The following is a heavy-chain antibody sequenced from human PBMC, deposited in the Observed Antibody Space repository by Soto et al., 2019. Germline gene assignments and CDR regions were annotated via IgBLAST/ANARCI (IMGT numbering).Heavy chain of an antibody. J-gene: IGHJ4*02. CDR2: INPSDGST. CDR3: ASRYCTTSDCPDFDY. Sequence: ASVKVCCKASVYIFTEYYIHCVRQATGQGLEWMGIINPSDGSTNYAQKFQGRVTITRDTSTSTVYMDLSSLRSEDTAVYYCASRYCTTSDCPDFDYWGQGTLVTVSS. CDR1: VYIFTEYY. D-gene: IGHD2-8*01. V-gene: IGHV1-46*01.